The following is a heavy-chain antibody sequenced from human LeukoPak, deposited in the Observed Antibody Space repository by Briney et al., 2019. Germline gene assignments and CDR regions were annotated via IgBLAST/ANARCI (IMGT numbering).Heavy chain of an antibody. Sequence: PGGSLRLSCAASGFTVSSNYMSWVRQAPGKGLEWVSVIYSGGSTYYADSVKGRFTISRDNSKNTLYLQMNSLRAEDTALYYCARERDGYCGGDCYYYYGMDVWGQGTTVTVSS. V-gene: IGHV3-66*01. J-gene: IGHJ6*02. D-gene: IGHD2-21*02. CDR2: IYSGGST. CDR1: GFTVSSNY. CDR3: ARERDGYCGGDCYYYYGMDV.